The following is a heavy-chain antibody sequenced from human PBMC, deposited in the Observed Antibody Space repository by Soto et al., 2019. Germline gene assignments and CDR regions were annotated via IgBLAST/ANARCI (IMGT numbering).Heavy chain of an antibody. CDR2: ISGSGGST. CDR3: AKDRVFWSGYYRYGMDV. D-gene: IGHD3-3*01. J-gene: IGHJ6*02. CDR1: GFTFSSYA. Sequence: GGSLRLSCAASGFTFSSYAMSWVRQAPGKGLEWVSAISGSGGSTYYADSVKGRFTISRDNSKNTLYRQMNSLRAEDTAVYYCAKDRVFWSGYYRYGMDVWGQGTTVTVSS. V-gene: IGHV3-23*01.